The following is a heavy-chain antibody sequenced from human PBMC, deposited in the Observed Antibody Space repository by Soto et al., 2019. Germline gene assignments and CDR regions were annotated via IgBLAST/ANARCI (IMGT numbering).Heavy chain of an antibody. D-gene: IGHD4-17*01. CDR3: ARRYGGAVDY. CDR2: IYYSGST. Sequence: SETLSLTCTVSGGSISSYYWSWIRPPPGKGLEWIGYIYYSGSTNYNPSLKSRVTISVDTSKNQFSLKLSSVTAADTAVYYCARRYGGAVDYWGQGTLVTVSS. J-gene: IGHJ4*02. CDR1: GGSISSYY. V-gene: IGHV4-59*08.